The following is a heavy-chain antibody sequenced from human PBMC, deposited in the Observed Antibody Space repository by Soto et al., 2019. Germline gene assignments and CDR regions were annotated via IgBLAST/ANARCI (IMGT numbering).Heavy chain of an antibody. CDR1: GYSFTSYW. Sequence: GESLKISCKGSGYSFTSYWISWVRQMPGKGLEWMGRIDPSGSYTNYSPSFQGHVTISADKSISTAYLQWSSLKASDTAMYYCASYSSSGTYYYYGMDVWGQGTTVTVSS. D-gene: IGHD6-6*01. CDR3: ASYSSSGTYYYYGMDV. CDR2: IDPSGSYT. V-gene: IGHV5-10-1*01. J-gene: IGHJ6*02.